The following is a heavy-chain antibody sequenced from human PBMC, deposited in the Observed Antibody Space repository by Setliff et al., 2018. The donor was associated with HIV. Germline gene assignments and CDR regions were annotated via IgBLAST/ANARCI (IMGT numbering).Heavy chain of an antibody. J-gene: IGHJ4*02. V-gene: IGHV3-7*04. CDR2: IKQDGSEK. CDR1: GFTFSNYW. D-gene: IGHD3-16*01. Sequence: QPGGSLRLSCAASGFTFSNYWMTWVRQAPGKGLEWVANIKQDGSEKYYVDSVKGRFTISRDNAKNSLYLQMNSLRAEDTAVYYCARAGGTLGWDYFDYWGQGTLVTVSS. CDR3: ARAGGTLGWDYFDY.